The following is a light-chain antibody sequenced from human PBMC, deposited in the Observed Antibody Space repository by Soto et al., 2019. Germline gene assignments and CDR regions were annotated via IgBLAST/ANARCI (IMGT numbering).Light chain of an antibody. J-gene: IGKJ4*01. V-gene: IGKV1-12*01. Sequence: DIQMTQSPSSVSASVGDRVTITCRASQGISTWLAWYQQHPGKAPKLLIYSASSLQSGVPSRFRGGGSGTHCTLIISSLQPEDFATYYCQQTNTFFPRTVGGGTKVEIK. CDR1: QGISTW. CDR2: SAS. CDR3: QQTNTFFPRT.